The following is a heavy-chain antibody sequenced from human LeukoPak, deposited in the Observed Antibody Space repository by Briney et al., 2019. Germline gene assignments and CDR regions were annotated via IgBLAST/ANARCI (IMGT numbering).Heavy chain of an antibody. V-gene: IGHV3-48*01. CDR2: ISSSSSTI. J-gene: IGHJ6*03. D-gene: IGHD4/OR15-4a*01. CDR3: ARALNYYYMDV. Sequence: GGSLRLSCAASGFTFSSYSMNWVRQATGKGLEWVSYISSSSSTIYYADSVKGRFTISRDNARNSLYLQMNSLRAEDTAVYYCARALNYYYMDVWGKGTTVTISS. CDR1: GFTFSSYS.